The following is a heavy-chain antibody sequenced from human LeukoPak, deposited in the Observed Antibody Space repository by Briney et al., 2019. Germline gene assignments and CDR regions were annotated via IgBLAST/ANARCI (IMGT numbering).Heavy chain of an antibody. CDR3: AREKLFDYYGPGSYYRTNGY. J-gene: IGHJ4*02. CDR1: GYTFTSYA. V-gene: IGHV7-4-1*02. D-gene: IGHD3-10*01. Sequence: ASVKVSCKASGYTFTSYAMNWVRQAPGQGLEWMGWINTNTGNPTYAQGFTGRFVFSLDTSVSTAYLQISSLKAEDTAVYYCAREKLFDYYGPGSYYRTNGYWGQGTLVTVSS. CDR2: INTNTGNP.